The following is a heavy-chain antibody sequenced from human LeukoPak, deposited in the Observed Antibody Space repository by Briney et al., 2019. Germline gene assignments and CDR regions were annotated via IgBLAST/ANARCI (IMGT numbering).Heavy chain of an antibody. D-gene: IGHD3-10*01. Sequence: GASVKVSCKASGYTFTGYYMHWVRQAPGQGLEWMGWINPNSGGTNYAQKFQGRVTMTRDTSISTAYMELSRLRSDDTAVYYCARDWVAFGELQYNWFDPWGQGTLVTVSS. CDR3: ARDWVAFGELQYNWFDP. CDR1: GYTFTGYY. J-gene: IGHJ5*02. CDR2: INPNSGGT. V-gene: IGHV1-2*02.